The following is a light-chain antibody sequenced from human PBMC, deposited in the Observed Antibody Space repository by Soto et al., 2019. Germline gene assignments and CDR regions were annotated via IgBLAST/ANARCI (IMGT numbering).Light chain of an antibody. J-gene: IGLJ1*01. CDR1: SSDVGGYNY. CDR3: SSYAGSNV. Sequence: QSVLTQPPSASGSPGQSVTISCTGTSSDVGGYNYVSWYQQHPGKAPKLMIYEVSQRPSGVPDLFSGSKSGNTASLTVSGLQAEDEADYYCSSYAGSNVFGTGTKVTVL. CDR2: EVS. V-gene: IGLV2-8*01.